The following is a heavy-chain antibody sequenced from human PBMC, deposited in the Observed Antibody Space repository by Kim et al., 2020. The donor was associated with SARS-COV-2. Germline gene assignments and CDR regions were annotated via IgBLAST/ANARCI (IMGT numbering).Heavy chain of an antibody. CDR2: INSDGRTT. D-gene: IGHD6-6*01. J-gene: IGHJ4*02. Sequence: GGSLRLSCAGSEFTFSSYWMHWVRQVPGKGLVWVSRINSDGRTTTYADSVKGRFTISRDNAKNTLFLQMNSLRAEDTAVYYCGREAYSSSALVAYWGLGT. V-gene: IGHV3-74*01. CDR1: EFTFSSYW. CDR3: GREAYSSSALVAY.